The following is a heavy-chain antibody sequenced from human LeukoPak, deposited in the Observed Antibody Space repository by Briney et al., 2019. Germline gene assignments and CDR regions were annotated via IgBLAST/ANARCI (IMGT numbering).Heavy chain of an antibody. CDR3: ALQPPLTIFGVARSLDYYYYYMDV. CDR2: INTNTGNP. V-gene: IGHV7-4-1*02. D-gene: IGHD3-3*01. CDR1: GYTFTSYA. Sequence: AASVKVSCKASGYTFTSYAMNWVRQAPGQGLEWMGWINTNTGNPTYAQGFTGRFVFSLDTSVSTAYLQISSLKAEDTAVYYCALQPPLTIFGVARSLDYYYYYMDVWGKGTTVTVSS. J-gene: IGHJ6*03.